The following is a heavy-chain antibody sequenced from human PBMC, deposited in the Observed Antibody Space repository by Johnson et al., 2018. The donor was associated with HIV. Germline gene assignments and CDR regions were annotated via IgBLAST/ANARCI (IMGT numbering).Heavy chain of an antibody. CDR1: GFTFSNYW. J-gene: IGHJ3*02. Sequence: VQLVESGGGVVQRGGSLRLSCAASGFTFSNYWMSWVRQAPGKGLEWVSAISGSGGSTYYAYSVKGRFTISRDNSKNTLYLQTNSLRAEDTAVYYCARDTGVDTAMAGDAFDIWGQGTMVTVSS. D-gene: IGHD5-18*01. CDR3: ARDTGVDTAMAGDAFDI. CDR2: ISGSGGST. V-gene: IGHV3-23*04.